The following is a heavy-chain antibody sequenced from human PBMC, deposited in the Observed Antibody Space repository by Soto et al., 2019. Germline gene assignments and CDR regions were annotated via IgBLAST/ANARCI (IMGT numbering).Heavy chain of an antibody. CDR1: GYTFTSYG. D-gene: IGHD6-13*01. Sequence: GASVKVSCKASGYTFTSYGISWVRQAPGQGLEWMGWISAYNGNTNYAQKLQGRVTMTTDTSTSTAYMELRSLRSDDTAVYYCARDLETYSNSRRYYYGMDVWGQGTPVTVYS. V-gene: IGHV1-18*01. CDR3: ARDLETYSNSRRYYYGMDV. J-gene: IGHJ6*02. CDR2: ISAYNGNT.